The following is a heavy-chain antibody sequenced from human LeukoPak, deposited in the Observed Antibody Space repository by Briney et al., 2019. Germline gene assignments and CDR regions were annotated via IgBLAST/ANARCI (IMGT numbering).Heavy chain of an antibody. D-gene: IGHD6-13*01. CDR2: MNPNSGNT. CDR3: ARGGSSWYSVDY. Sequence: GASVKVSCKASGYIFTSYDINWVRQATGQGLEWMGWMNPNSGNTGYAQKFQGRVTMTRNTSISTAYMELSSLRSEDTAVYYCARGGSSWYSVDYWGQGTLVTVSS. J-gene: IGHJ4*02. CDR1: GYIFTSYD. V-gene: IGHV1-8*01.